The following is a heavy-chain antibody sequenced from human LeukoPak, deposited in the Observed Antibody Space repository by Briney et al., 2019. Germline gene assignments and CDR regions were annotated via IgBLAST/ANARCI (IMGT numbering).Heavy chain of an antibody. CDR2: ISSNGDNT. J-gene: IGHJ4*02. V-gene: IGHV3-64D*06. Sequence: PGGSLRLSCSVSGFTFSTYVMHWVRQAPGKGLEYVSAISSNGDNTYYADSVEGRFTISRDNSKNTLYLQMSSLRADDPAVYYCVRGTGYWGQGTLVTVSS. CDR1: GFTFSTYV. CDR3: VRGTGY.